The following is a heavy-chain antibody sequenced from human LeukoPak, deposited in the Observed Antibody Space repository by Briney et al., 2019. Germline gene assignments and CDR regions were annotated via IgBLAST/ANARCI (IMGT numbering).Heavy chain of an antibody. Sequence: GGSLRLSCAASGFTFSSYWMSWVRQAPGKGLEWVANIKQDGSEKYYVDSVKGRFTISRDNAKNSLYLQMNSLRAEDTAVYYCARGERQVGFGEPKLDLDYWGQGTLATVSS. D-gene: IGHD3-10*01. CDR3: ARGERQVGFGEPKLDLDY. J-gene: IGHJ4*02. V-gene: IGHV3-7*01. CDR1: GFTFSSYW. CDR2: IKQDGSEK.